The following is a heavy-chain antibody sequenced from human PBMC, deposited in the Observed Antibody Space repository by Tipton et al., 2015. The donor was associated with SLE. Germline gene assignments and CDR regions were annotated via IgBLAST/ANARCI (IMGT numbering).Heavy chain of an antibody. V-gene: IGHV4-61*08. J-gene: IGHJ5*02. CDR1: GDSFTRGGYY. CDR2: ISNGGYI. D-gene: IGHD2-21*01. Sequence: TLSLTCTVSGDSFTRGGYYWSWIRQPPGKGLEWIGYISNGGYINYKPSLKSRLTISRDTSKNQFSLKVRSVTTADTAVYYCATDSDCGGDCLDTWGQGTLVTVSS. CDR3: ATDSDCGGDCLDT.